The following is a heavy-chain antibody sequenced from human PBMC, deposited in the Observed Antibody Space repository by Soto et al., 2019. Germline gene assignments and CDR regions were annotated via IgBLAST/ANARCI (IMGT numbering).Heavy chain of an antibody. CDR1: GFTFSSYG. V-gene: IGHV3-33*01. CDR2: IWYDGSNK. J-gene: IGHJ6*02. D-gene: IGHD2-15*01. CDR3: ASQDLGYCSGGSCSARTYYYYGMDV. Sequence: QVQLVESGGGVVQPGRSLRLSCAASGFTFSSYGMHWVRQAPGKGLEWVAVIWYDGSNKYYADSVKGRFTISRDNSKNTLYLQMNRLRAEDTAVYYCASQDLGYCSGGSCSARTYYYYGMDVWGQGTTVTVSS.